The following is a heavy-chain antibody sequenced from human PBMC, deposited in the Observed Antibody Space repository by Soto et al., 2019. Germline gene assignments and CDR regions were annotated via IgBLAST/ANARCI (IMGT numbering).Heavy chain of an antibody. V-gene: IGHV1-69*01. Sequence: QVQLVQSGAEVKKPGSSVKVSCKASGGTFSSYAISWVRQAPGQGLERMGGIIPIFGTANYAQKFQGRVTITADESTSTAYMELSSLRSEDTAVYYCASPATVPDNGYYYFDYWGQGTLVTVSP. CDR3: ASPATVPDNGYYYFDY. CDR1: GGTFSSYA. CDR2: IIPIFGTA. J-gene: IGHJ4*02. D-gene: IGHD4-17*01.